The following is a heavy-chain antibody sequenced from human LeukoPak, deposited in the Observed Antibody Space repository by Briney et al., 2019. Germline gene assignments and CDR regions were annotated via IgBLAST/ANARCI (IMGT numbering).Heavy chain of an antibody. CDR3: AKDRVWEYCSSTSCPLGGPYGMDV. D-gene: IGHD2-2*01. J-gene: IGHJ6*04. V-gene: IGHV3-23*01. CDR2: IIGSVVST. CDR1: VFTFSSYA. Sequence: GGALRLSCAGSVFTFSSYAMSWVRPGPGKGLEWVSAIIGSVVSTYYADSVKGRFTISTDNTKNKLYLQMNSLRAKDTAVYYCAKDRVWEYCSSTSCPLGGPYGMDVWGKGTTVTVSS.